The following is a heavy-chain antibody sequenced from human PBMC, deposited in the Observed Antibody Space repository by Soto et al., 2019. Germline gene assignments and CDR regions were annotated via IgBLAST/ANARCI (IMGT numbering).Heavy chain of an antibody. J-gene: IGHJ3*02. CDR3: ATVSGFGQAALDI. CDR1: GFTFSSYA. V-gene: IGHV3-23*01. D-gene: IGHD1-1*01. CDR2: ISGSGGST. Sequence: GGSLRLSCAASGFTFSSYAMSWVRQAPGKGQEWVSSISGSGGSTYYADSVKGRFTISRDNSKNTLYLQMGSRRAEDMAVYYCATVSGFGQAALDISGQGTMLTVS.